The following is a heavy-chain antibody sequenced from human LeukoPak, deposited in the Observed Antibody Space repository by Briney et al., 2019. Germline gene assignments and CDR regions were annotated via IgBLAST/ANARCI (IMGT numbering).Heavy chain of an antibody. CDR2: IFADGST. Sequence: PSETLSLTCTFSGGSISSYCWSWVRQPAGKGLEYIGHIFADGSTNYNPSLKSRVTMSVETSKNQFSLKVTSVTAADTAVYLCARGALDSSDFYFFDHWGQGTLVTVSS. D-gene: IGHD3-22*01. J-gene: IGHJ4*02. CDR1: GGSISSYC. V-gene: IGHV4-4*07. CDR3: ARGALDSSDFYFFDH.